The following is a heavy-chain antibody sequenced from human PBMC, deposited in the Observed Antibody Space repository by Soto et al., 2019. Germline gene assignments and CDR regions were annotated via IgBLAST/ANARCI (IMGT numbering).Heavy chain of an antibody. V-gene: IGHV4-34*01. Sequence: SETLSLTCAVYGGSFSGYYWSWIRQPPGKGLEWIGEINHSGSTNYNPSLKSRVTISVDTSKNQFSLKLSSVTAADPAVYYCARGGGIVVVPAAIRSGEDYYYGMDVWGQGTTVTVSS. CDR2: INHSGST. CDR1: GGSFSGYY. J-gene: IGHJ6*02. CDR3: ARGGGIVVVPAAIRSGEDYYYGMDV. D-gene: IGHD2-2*02.